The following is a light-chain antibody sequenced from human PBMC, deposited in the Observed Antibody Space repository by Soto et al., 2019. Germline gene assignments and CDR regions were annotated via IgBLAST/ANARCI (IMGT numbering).Light chain of an antibody. CDR1: SSYVGSYNL. CDR3: RSYAGSSTRV. Sequence: QSALTQPASVSGSPGQSITISCTGTSSYVGSYNLVSWYQQHPGKAPKLMIYEVSKRPSGVSNRFSGSKSGNTASLTISGLQAEDEADYYCRSYAGSSTRVFGGGTKLTVL. V-gene: IGLV2-23*02. CDR2: EVS. J-gene: IGLJ3*02.